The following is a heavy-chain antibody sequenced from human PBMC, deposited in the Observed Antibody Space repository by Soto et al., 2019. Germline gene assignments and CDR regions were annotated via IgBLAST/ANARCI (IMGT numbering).Heavy chain of an antibody. CDR3: ARGGGISTPVNWFDP. V-gene: IGHV1-8*01. J-gene: IGHJ5*02. CDR1: GYTFTSYD. CDR2: MNPNSGNT. D-gene: IGHD3-16*01. Sequence: ASVKVSCKASGYTFTSYDINWVRQATGQGFEYLGWMNPNSGNTGYVKKFQGRVAMTGDTSTSTFNMELNSLRSEDTAVYYCARGGGISTPVNWFDPWGQGTQVTVSS.